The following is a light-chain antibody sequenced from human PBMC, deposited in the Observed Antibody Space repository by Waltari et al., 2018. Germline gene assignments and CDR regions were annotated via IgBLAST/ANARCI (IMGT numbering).Light chain of an antibody. V-gene: IGLV3-1*01. CDR3: QAWDSTIWV. J-gene: IGLJ3*02. CDR1: KLGDKY. Sequence: SYELTQPPSVSVSPGQTANITCSGDKLGDKYASWYQQKSGQSPVLFIYQDNKRPSGIPGRFSGSDSGNTATLTISGTQATDAADYDCQAWDSTIWVFGGGTKVTVL. CDR2: QDN.